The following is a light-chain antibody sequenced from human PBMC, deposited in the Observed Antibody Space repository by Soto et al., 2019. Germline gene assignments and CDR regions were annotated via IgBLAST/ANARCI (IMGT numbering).Light chain of an antibody. CDR2: DAS. Sequence: DIRMTQSPSSLSAAAGDRVTITCRASQGISNSLAWYQQEPGKVPKLLIYDASTLQSGVPSRVSCSGSGTDFTLTITNLQPEDVATYYCQKYNSAPFPFGPGTKVDIK. CDR3: QKYNSAPFP. V-gene: IGKV1-27*01. J-gene: IGKJ3*01. CDR1: QGISNS.